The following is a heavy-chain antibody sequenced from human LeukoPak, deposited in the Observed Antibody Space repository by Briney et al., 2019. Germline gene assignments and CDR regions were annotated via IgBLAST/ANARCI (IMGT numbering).Heavy chain of an antibody. V-gene: IGHV3-7*01. CDR2: IKQDGSEK. Sequence: GGSLRLSCAASGFIFSSYWMSWVRQAPGKGLEGVANIKQDGSEKYYVDSVKGRFTIYRDNDKNSLYLQMNSMRAEDTAVYYCARVFNWNSRGGHYFDYWGQGTLVTVSS. J-gene: IGHJ4*02. CDR3: ARVFNWNSRGGHYFDY. D-gene: IGHD1-7*01. CDR1: GFIFSSYW.